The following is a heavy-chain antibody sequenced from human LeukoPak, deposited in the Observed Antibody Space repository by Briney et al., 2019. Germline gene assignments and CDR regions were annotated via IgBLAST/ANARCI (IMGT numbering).Heavy chain of an antibody. CDR3: ARDRDSSPTPDAFDI. CDR2: IISIFGTA. D-gene: IGHD6-13*01. Sequence: SVKVSCKASGGTFSSYAISWVRQAPGQGLEWMGGIISIFGTANYAQKFQGRVTITADESTSTAYMELSSLRSEDTAVYYCARDRDSSPTPDAFDIWGQGTMVTVSS. CDR1: GGTFSSYA. V-gene: IGHV1-69*01. J-gene: IGHJ3*02.